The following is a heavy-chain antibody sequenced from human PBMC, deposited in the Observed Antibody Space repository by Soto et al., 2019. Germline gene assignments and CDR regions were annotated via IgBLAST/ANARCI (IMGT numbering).Heavy chain of an antibody. CDR2: IYSGGST. CDR3: ARDRSAAGTGGFDY. V-gene: IGHV3-53*01. CDR1: GFTVSSNY. J-gene: IGHJ4*02. D-gene: IGHD6-13*01. Sequence: PGGSLRLSCAASGFTVSSNYMSWVRQAPGKGLEWVSVIYSGGSTYYADPVKGRFTISRDNSKNTLYLQMNSLRAEDTAVYYCARDRSAAGTGGFDYWGQGTLVTVSS.